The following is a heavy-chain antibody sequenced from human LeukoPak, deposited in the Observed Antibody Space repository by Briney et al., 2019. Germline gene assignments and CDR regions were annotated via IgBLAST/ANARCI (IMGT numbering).Heavy chain of an antibody. D-gene: IGHD4-11*01. CDR1: GFTFSNYW. CDR3: ARGGAATIYYFDY. CDR2: VNSDGSST. Sequence: PGGSLRLSCAASGFTFSNYWMHWVRQSPGQGPVWISRVNSDGSSTSYADSVKGRFTISRDNAKNTVYLQMNTLRAEDTAVYYCARGGAATIYYFDYWGQRVLVTVSS. V-gene: IGHV3-74*01. J-gene: IGHJ4*02.